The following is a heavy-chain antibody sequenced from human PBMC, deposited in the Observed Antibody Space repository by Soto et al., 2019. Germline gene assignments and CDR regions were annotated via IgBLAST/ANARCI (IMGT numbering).Heavy chain of an antibody. V-gene: IGHV3-23*01. CDR2: ISGSGGST. CDR3: AKGKGMGYYDFWSGYLNWFDP. D-gene: IGHD3-3*01. Sequence: GGSLRLSCAASGFTFSSYAMSWVRQAPGKGLEWVSAISGSGGSTYYADSVKGRFTISRDNSKNTLYLQMNSRRAEDTAVYYCAKGKGMGYYDFWSGYLNWFDPWGQGTLVTVSS. J-gene: IGHJ5*02. CDR1: GFTFSSYA.